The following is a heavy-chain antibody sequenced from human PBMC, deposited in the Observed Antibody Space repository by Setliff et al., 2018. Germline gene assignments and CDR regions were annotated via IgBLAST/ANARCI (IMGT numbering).Heavy chain of an antibody. CDR3: ARFGGSCSSSSCYASDL. Sequence: ASVKVSCKASGYTVSTYGLHWVRQAPGQGPEWMGMIITNTGKTSYAQKFQGRVTMTTDTSTGTGYMELRSLRSDDTAVYFCARFGGSCSSSSCYASDLWGQGTMGTVSS. J-gene: IGHJ3*01. CDR1: GYTVSTYG. V-gene: IGHV1-18*01. CDR2: IITNTGKT. D-gene: IGHD2-2*01.